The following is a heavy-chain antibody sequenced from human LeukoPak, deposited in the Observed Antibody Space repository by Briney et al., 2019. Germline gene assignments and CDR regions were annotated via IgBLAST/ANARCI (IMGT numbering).Heavy chain of an antibody. CDR3: AREGYYYDSSGYRGFDY. CDR1: GGTFSSYA. CDR2: IIPILGTA. V-gene: IGHV1-69*13. J-gene: IGHJ4*02. D-gene: IGHD3-22*01. Sequence: GASVKVSCKASGGTFSSYAISWVRQAPGQGLEWMGGIIPILGTANYAQKFQGRVTITADESTSTAYMELSSLRSEDTAVYYCAREGYYYDSSGYRGFDYWGQGTLVTVSS.